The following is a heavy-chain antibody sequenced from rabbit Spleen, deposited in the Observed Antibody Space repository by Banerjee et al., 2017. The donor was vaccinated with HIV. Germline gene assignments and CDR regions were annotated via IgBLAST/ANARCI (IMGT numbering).Heavy chain of an antibody. CDR1: GFDVRQYG. Sequence: QEQLVESGGGLVQPGGSLKLSCKVSGFDVRQYGVTWVRQAPGKGLEWIACISACSSTGTYYANWAKGRFTISKTSSTTVTLQMTSLTAADTATYFCARDTGSSFSTYGMDLWGQGTLVTVS. V-gene: IGHV1S45*01. CDR3: ARDTGSSFSTYGMDL. D-gene: IGHD8-1*01. CDR2: ISACSSTGT. J-gene: IGHJ6*01.